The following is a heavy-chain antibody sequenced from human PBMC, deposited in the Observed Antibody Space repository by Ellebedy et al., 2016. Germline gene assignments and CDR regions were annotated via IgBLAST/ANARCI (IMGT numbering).Heavy chain of an antibody. CDR3: AKEEDLQPFFDY. D-gene: IGHD5-18*01. Sequence: GESLKISCAASGFTFSSYAMSWVRQAPGKGLEWVSAISGSGGSTYYADSVKGRFTISRDNSKNTLYLQMNSLRAEDTAVYYCAKEEDLQPFFDYWGQGTLVTVSS. CDR2: ISGSGGST. CDR1: GFTFSSYA. J-gene: IGHJ4*02. V-gene: IGHV3-23*01.